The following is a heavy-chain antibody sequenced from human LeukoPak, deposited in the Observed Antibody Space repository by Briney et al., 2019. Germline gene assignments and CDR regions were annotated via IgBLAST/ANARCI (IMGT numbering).Heavy chain of an antibody. V-gene: IGHV4-4*07. CDR1: DGSISSYY. CDR2: IYSSGST. J-gene: IGHJ4*02. CDR3: ARRGRWLNAIDY. D-gene: IGHD5-24*01. Sequence: SETLSLTCTVSDGSISSYYWSWIRQPDGKGLEWIGRIYSSGSTNYNPSLKSRVTISVDTSKNQFSLKLSSVTAADTAVYYCARRGRWLNAIDYWGQGTLVTVSS.